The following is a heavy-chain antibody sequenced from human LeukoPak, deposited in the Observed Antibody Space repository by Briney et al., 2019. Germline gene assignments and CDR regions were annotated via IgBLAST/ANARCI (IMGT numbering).Heavy chain of an antibody. CDR2: IETSGYT. CDR3: ARESAIVGATISY. Sequence: SETLSLTCAVYGGSFSGYYWSWIRQPAGKGLEWIGHIETSGYTNYNPSLKSRVTISVDSSKNQFSLRLSSVTAADTAVYYCARESAIVGATISYWGQGTLVTVSS. D-gene: IGHD1-26*01. CDR1: GGSFSGYY. J-gene: IGHJ4*02. V-gene: IGHV4-59*10.